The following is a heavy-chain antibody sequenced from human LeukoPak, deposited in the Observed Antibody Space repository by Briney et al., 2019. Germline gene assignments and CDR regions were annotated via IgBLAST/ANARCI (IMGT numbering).Heavy chain of an antibody. CDR3: ARDPHYYDSSGYPTPYAFDI. D-gene: IGHD3-22*01. Sequence: SETMSLTCTVSGGSISRYYWSWLRQPPGKGMEWIGYIYYIVRTNYNPSLKSRVPISVDTSKNQFSLKLSSVTAADTAVYYCARDPHYYDSSGYPTPYAFDIWGQGTMVTVSS. V-gene: IGHV4-59*01. CDR1: GGSISRYY. J-gene: IGHJ3*02. CDR2: IYYIVRT.